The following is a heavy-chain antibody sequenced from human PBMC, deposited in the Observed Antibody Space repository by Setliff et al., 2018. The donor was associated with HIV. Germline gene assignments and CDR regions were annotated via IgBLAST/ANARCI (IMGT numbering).Heavy chain of an antibody. CDR2: INSDGSST. D-gene: IGHD3-22*01. J-gene: IGHJ4*02. Sequence: ETLSLTCAGYGASFSGYYWSWVRQVPGKGLVWVSRINSDGSSTNYADSVKGRFTISRDNAKNTLYLQMNSLRAEDTAVYYCARVERTYYHDSSGYSLFDYWGQGTLVTVSS. V-gene: IGHV3-74*01. CDR1: GASFSGYY. CDR3: ARVERTYYHDSSGYSLFDY.